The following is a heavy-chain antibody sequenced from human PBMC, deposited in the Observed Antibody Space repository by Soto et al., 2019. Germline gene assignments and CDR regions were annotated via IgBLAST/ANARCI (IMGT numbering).Heavy chain of an antibody. CDR1: GGPLRSSNYD. CDR3: ARHTIANYDFWSRYYPDV. CDR2: IYYSGST. D-gene: IGHD3-3*01. V-gene: IGHV4-39*01. Sequence: XAILGRTVTVSGGPLRSSNYDWGLSRQPPGKRMEWIGSIYYSGSTYYNPSLKSRVTISVDTSKNQFSLKLSSVTAADTAVYYCARHTIANYDFWSRYYPDVCGQGPTVTVPS. J-gene: IGHJ6*02.